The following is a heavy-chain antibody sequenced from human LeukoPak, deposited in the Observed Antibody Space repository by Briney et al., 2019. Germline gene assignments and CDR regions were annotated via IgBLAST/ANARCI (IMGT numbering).Heavy chain of an antibody. CDR2: IYCSGGT. Sequence: TSETLSLTCTVSGGSISSYYWSWIRQPPGKGLEWIGYIYCSGGTNYNPSLKSRVTISVDTSKNQFSLKLSSVTAADTAVYYCARVPLGGAFDIWGQGTMVTVSS. V-gene: IGHV4-59*01. CDR1: GGSISSYY. D-gene: IGHD3-16*01. CDR3: ARVPLGGAFDI. J-gene: IGHJ3*02.